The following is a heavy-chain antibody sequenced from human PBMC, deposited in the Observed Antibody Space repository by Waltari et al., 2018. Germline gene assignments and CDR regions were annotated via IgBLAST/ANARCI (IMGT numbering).Heavy chain of an antibody. CDR3: ARDSEDDYGDVIAGWFDP. CDR2: INPTSGVT. CDR1: GYTFTGDY. Sequence: QVQLVQSGDEVKKPGASVKVSCKASGYTFTGDYMHWVREAPGKGLEWMGLINPTSGVTIDDHKFQGRVTMTWATSISTAYMELIRLRSDDTAVYYCARDSEDDYGDVIAGWFDPWGQGTLVTVSS. J-gene: IGHJ5*02. V-gene: IGHV1-2*06. D-gene: IGHD4-17*01.